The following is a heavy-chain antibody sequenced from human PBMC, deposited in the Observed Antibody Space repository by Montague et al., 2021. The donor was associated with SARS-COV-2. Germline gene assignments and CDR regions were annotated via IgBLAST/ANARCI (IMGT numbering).Heavy chain of an antibody. J-gene: IGHJ4*02. D-gene: IGHD3-10*01. CDR3: ARSSVVRGVSLDY. V-gene: IGHV2-70*11. CDR2: IDWDDDK. CDR1: GFSLSTSGMC. Sequence: PVLVKPTQTPTLTCTFSGFSLSTSGMCVSWIRQPPGKALEWLARIDWDDDKHYSTSLKTRLTISKDTSKNQVVLTMTNMDPVDTATYYCARSSVVRGVSLDYWGQGTLVTVSS.